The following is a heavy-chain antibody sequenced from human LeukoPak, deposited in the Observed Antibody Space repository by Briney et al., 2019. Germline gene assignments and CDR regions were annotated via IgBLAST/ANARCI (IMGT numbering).Heavy chain of an antibody. D-gene: IGHD2-2*01. J-gene: IGHJ4*02. CDR3: ARDCLGYCSSTSYDGWSGYDSS. V-gene: IGHV4-39*07. CDR1: GGSISSSSYY. Sequence: ASETLSLTCTVSGGSISSSSYYWGWIRQPPGKGLEWIGSIYYSGSTYYNPSLKSRVTISVDTSKNQFSLKLSSVTAADTAVYYCARDCLGYCSSTSYDGWSGYDSSWGQGTLVTVSS. CDR2: IYYSGST.